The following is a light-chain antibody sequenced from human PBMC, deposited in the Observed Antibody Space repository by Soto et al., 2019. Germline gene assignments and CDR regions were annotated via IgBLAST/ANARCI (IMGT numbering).Light chain of an antibody. CDR2: KAS. CDR3: QQYNSYSWT. J-gene: IGKJ1*01. Sequence: DIQMTQSPSTLSASVGDRVTITCRASQSISSWLAWYQQKPGKAPKLLIYKASSLESGVPSRFSGSGSGTEFTLTISSLQPDAFATYYCQQYNSYSWTFGQGTKVDIK. CDR1: QSISSW. V-gene: IGKV1-5*03.